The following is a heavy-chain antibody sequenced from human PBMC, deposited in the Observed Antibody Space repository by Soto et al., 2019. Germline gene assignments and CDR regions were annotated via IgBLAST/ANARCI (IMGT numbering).Heavy chain of an antibody. V-gene: IGHV4-34*01. Sequence: SETLSLTCAVYGGSFRGYYWSWVRPPPGEGLEWIGEINHSGSTNYNPSLKSRVTISVDTSKNQFSLKLSSVTAADTAVYYCARLGFEYDTSTPYYNVLHYYGVDVWGQGTTVTVSS. CDR1: GGSFRGYY. J-gene: IGHJ6*02. CDR2: INHSGST. CDR3: ARLGFEYDTSTPYYNVLHYYGVDV. D-gene: IGHD3-9*01.